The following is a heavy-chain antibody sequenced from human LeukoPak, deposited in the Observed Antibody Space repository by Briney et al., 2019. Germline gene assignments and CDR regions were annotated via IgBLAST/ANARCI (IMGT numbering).Heavy chain of an antibody. CDR2: INPNSGGT. D-gene: IGHD3-22*01. V-gene: IGHV1-2*02. CDR1: GYTFTGYY. J-gene: IGHJ4*02. CDR3: ARVPTYYHDSSGYYRGYYFDY. Sequence: PSVKVSCKASGYTFTGYYMHWVRQAPGQGLEWMGWINPNSGGTNYAQKFQGRVTMTRDTSISTAYMELSRLRSDDTAVYYCARVPTYYHDSSGYYRGYYFDYWGQGTLVTVSS.